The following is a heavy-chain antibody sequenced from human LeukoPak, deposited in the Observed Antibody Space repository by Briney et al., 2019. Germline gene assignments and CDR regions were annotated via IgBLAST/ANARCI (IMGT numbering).Heavy chain of an antibody. CDR2: ISGSGGST. V-gene: IGHV3-23*01. CDR1: GFTFSSLA. Sequence: GGSLRLSCAASGFTFSSLAMSWVRQAPGKGLEWVSAISGSGGSTYYADSVKGRFTISRDNSKNTLFLQMNSLRAEDTAVYYCAKDRSCTGSSCNVGSWGQGTMVTVSS. CDR3: AKDRSCTGSSCNVGS. D-gene: IGHD2-2*01. J-gene: IGHJ3*01.